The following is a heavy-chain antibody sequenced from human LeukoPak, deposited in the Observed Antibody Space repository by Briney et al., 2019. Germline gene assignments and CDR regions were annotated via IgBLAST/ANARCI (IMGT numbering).Heavy chain of an antibody. CDR2: INPDSGGT. CDR3: ARDGYSYGYEFGQVDY. CDR1: GYTFTDYY. J-gene: IGHJ4*02. D-gene: IGHD5-18*01. V-gene: IGHV1-2*02. Sequence: ASVKVSCKASGYTFTDYYMHWVRQAPGQGLEWMGWINPDSGGTNYAQRFQGRVTMTRDTSISTAYMELRSLRSDDTAVYYCARDGYSYGYEFGQVDYWGQGTLVTVSS.